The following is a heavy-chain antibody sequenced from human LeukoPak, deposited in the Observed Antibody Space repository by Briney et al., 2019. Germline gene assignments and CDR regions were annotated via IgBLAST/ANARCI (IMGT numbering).Heavy chain of an antibody. CDR2: ISSGSSYI. CDR3: AREFVVVVAAREVGYYGMDV. CDR1: GFILSTSS. V-gene: IGHV3-21*01. J-gene: IGHJ6*04. Sequence: PGGSLRLSCAASGFILSTSSMSWVRQAPGKGLEWVSSISSGSSYIYYADSVKGRFTISRDNAKNSLYLQMSSLRAEDTAVYYCAREFVVVVAAREVGYYGMDVWGKGTTVTVSS. D-gene: IGHD2-15*01.